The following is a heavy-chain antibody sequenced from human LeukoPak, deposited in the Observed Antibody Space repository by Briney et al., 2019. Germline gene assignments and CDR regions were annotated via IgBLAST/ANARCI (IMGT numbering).Heavy chain of an antibody. CDR3: ARLVQMPQGYFDH. D-gene: IGHD5-24*01. CDR1: GDSFSSYW. J-gene: IGHJ4*02. CDR2: IFPGDSDT. Sequence: GESLKISCEVSGDSFSSYWIAWVRQKPGKGREWMGIIFPGDSDTRYSPSFQGQVTISDDKSINTAYLQWSSLKASDAAMYYCARLVQMPQGYFDHWGQGTLVTVSS. V-gene: IGHV5-51*01.